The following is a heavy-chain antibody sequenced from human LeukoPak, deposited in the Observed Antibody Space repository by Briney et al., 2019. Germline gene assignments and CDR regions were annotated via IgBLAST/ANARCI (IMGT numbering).Heavy chain of an antibody. CDR2: INHSGST. CDR3: ARFCGKYCSSTSSRYGMDV. J-gene: IGHJ6*02. D-gene: IGHD2-2*01. Sequence: SETLSLTCAVYGGSFSGYYCSWIRQPPGKGLEWIGEINHSGSTNYNPSLKSRVTISVDTSKNQFSLKLSSVTAADTAVYYCARFCGKYCSSTSSRYGMDVWGQGTTVTVSS. V-gene: IGHV4-34*01. CDR1: GGSFSGYY.